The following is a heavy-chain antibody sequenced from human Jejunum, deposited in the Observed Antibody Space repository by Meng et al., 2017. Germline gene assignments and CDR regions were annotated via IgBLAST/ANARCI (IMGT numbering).Heavy chain of an antibody. D-gene: IGHD2-15*01. CDR3: TILSHCTGGTCYPYDY. J-gene: IGHJ4*02. CDR2: ISAYNGNT. Sequence: QVQLVKSGAEGKKPGASVKVSCKTSGYTFTSYGISMVRQAPGQGLEWMGWISAYNGNTNYAQKFQGRVTMTTDTSTSTAYMELRSLRSDDTAVYYCTILSHCTGGTCYPYDYWGQGTLVTVSS. CDR1: GYTFTSYG. V-gene: IGHV1-18*01.